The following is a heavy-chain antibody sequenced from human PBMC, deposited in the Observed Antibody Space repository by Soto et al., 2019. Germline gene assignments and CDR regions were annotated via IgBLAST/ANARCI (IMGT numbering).Heavy chain of an antibody. CDR2: ITGSGGGT. CDR1: GFDVRTYA. V-gene: IGHV3-23*01. CDR3: ARRDFGVMADALDI. D-gene: IGHD2-8*01. Sequence: PGGSLTLSCVASGFDVRTYAMMWVRQAPGKGLEWVSSITGSGGGTYYADSVKGRFTISRDNPKNTLYLQMSSLRVDDTAVYYCARRDFGVMADALDIWGQGTKVTVSS. J-gene: IGHJ3*02.